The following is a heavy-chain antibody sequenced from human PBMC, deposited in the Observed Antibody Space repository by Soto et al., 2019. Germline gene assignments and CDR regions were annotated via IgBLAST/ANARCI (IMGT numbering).Heavy chain of an antibody. J-gene: IGHJ6*02. CDR1: GFTFSSYW. V-gene: IGHV3-7*01. D-gene: IGHD6-13*01. CDR3: ARIASTGRGWDV. CDR2: IKQDGSEK. Sequence: EVQLVESGGGLVQPGGSLRLSCADSGFTFSSYWMSWVRKAPVKGLEWVGNIKQDGSEKNYVYSVKGRFTISRDNAKNSLYLQMNSLRAENTAVYYWARIASTGRGWDVWGQGTTVGVSS.